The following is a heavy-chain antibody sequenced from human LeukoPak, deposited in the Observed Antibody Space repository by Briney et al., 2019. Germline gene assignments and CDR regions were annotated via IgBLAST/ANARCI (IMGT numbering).Heavy chain of an antibody. J-gene: IGHJ4*02. CDR1: GFTFINAW. V-gene: IGHV3-21*01. CDR2: ISSSSSYI. Sequence: PGGSLRLSCAASGFTFINAWMAWVRQAPGKGLEWVSSISSSSSYIYYADSVKGRFTISRDNAKNSLYLQMNSLRAEDTAVYYCARGPSGYHNTGGQGTLVTVSS. D-gene: IGHD5-12*01. CDR3: ARGPSGYHNT.